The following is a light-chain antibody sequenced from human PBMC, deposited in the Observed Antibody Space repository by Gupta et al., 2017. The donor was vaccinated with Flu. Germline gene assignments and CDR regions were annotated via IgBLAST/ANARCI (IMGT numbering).Light chain of an antibody. CDR1: QSVVNN. V-gene: IGKV3D-15*01. CDR3: QQDNNWQT. CDR2: DAS. Sequence: EIVMTQSPATLSVSPGERATLSCRASQSVVNNLAWYQQKPGQAPRLLIYDASTRATGVPARFSGSGSGTEFTLTISSLQSEDFAIYFCQQDNNWQTFGGGTKVEIK. J-gene: IGKJ4*01.